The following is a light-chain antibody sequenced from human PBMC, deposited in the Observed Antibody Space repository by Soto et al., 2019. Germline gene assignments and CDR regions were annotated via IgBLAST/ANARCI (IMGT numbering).Light chain of an antibody. J-gene: IGKJ1*01. V-gene: IGKV3-20*01. CDR2: GAS. CDR3: QQYGSSPKT. Sequence: ELVLTQSPGTLSLSPGERATLSCRASQSVSSSYLAWYQQKPGQAPRLLIYGASSRATGIPDRFSGSGSGTDFTLTISSLEPEDFAVYYCQQYGSSPKTFGQGTKVYIK. CDR1: QSVSSSY.